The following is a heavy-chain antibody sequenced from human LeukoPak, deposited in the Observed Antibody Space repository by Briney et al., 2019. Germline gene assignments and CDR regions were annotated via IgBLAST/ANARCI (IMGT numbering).Heavy chain of an antibody. D-gene: IGHD6-19*01. CDR2: IKQDGSET. CDR1: RFTLSNYW. CDR3: ARQRGSGCLDY. V-gene: IGHV3-7*01. Sequence: GGTLRLFCAASRFTLSNYWMSGVRQAPGKGLEWGANIKQDGSETYYVDSVKRRFTISRDNAKNSLSLQMNSLRAEDTAVYYCARQRGSGCLDYWGQGTLVTVSS. J-gene: IGHJ4*02.